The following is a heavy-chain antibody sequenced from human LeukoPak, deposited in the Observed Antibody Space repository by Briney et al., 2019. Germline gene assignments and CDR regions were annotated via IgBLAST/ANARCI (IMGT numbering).Heavy chain of an antibody. J-gene: IGHJ4*02. CDR1: GFTFSSYA. Sequence: GSLRLSCAASGFTFSSYAMTWVRQAPGKGLEWVSVISGSGGSTYYADSVKGRFTISRDNSKNTLYLQMNSLRAEDTAVYYCAKSGCSSTSCYGGAEWGQGTLVTVSS. D-gene: IGHD2-2*01. CDR3: AKSGCSSTSCYGGAE. V-gene: IGHV3-23*01. CDR2: ISGSGGST.